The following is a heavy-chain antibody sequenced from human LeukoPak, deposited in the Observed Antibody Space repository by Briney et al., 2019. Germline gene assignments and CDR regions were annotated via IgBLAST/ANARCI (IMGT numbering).Heavy chain of an antibody. J-gene: IGHJ4*02. V-gene: IGHV4-34*01. CDR2: INHSGST. CDR1: GGSFSGYY. Sequence: SETLSLTCAVYGGSFSGYYWSWIRQPPGKGLEWIGEINHSGSTNYNPSLKSRVTISVDTSKNQFSLKLSSVTAADTAVHYCARSGYSYGYWPYFDYWGQGTLVTASS. D-gene: IGHD5-18*01. CDR3: ARSGYSYGYWPYFDY.